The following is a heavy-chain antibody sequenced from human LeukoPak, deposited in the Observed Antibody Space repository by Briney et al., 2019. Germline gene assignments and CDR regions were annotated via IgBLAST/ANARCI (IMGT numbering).Heavy chain of an antibody. D-gene: IGHD6-19*01. CDR2: IYPGDSDT. CDR3: ARQGTDKIAVADLFDY. J-gene: IGHJ4*02. Sequence: GESLKISCKGSGYSFTSYWIGWVRQMPGKGLEWMGIIYPGDSDTRYSPSFQGQVTISADKSISTAYLQWSSLKASDTAMYYCARQGTDKIAVADLFDYWGQGTLVTVSS. V-gene: IGHV5-51*01. CDR1: GYSFTSYW.